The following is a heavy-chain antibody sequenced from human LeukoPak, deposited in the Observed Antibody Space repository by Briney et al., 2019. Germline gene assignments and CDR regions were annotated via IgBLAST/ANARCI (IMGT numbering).Heavy chain of an antibody. D-gene: IGHD3-22*01. J-gene: IGHJ4*02. Sequence: GGSLRLSCTTSGLTFGDNAMSWVRQAPGKGLEWVGFIRNKGNGGTTEYAASVKGRFTISRDDSESITYLQMNSLRTEDTAVYYCTTGSYHESSGYRFDYRGQGTLVTVSS. CDR1: GLTFGDNA. V-gene: IGHV3-49*04. CDR3: TTGSYHESSGYRFDY. CDR2: IRNKGNGGTT.